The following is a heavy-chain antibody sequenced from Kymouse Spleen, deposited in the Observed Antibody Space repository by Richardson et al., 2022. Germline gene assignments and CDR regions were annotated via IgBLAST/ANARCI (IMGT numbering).Heavy chain of an antibody. D-gene: IGHD6-6*01. Sequence: EVQLVESGGGLVKPGGSLRLSCAASGFTFSSYSMNWVRQAPGKGLEWVSSISSSSSYIYYADSVKGRFTISRDNAKNSLYLQMNSLRAEDTAVYYCARERAARPGFDYWGQGTLVTVSS. CDR1: GFTFSSYS. V-gene: IGHV3-21*03. CDR3: ARERAARPGFDY. CDR2: ISSSSSYI. J-gene: IGHJ4*02.